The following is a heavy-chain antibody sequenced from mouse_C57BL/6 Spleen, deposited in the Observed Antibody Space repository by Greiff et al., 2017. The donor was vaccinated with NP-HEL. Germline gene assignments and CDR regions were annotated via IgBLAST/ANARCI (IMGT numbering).Heavy chain of an antibody. CDR3: ATPTVVATRYFDV. Sequence: DVMLVESGGGLVKPGGSLKLSCAASGFTFSDYGMHWVRQAPEKGLEWVAYISSGSSTIYYADTVKGRFTISRDNAKNTLFLQMTSLRSEDTAMYYCATPTVVATRYFDVWGTGTTVTVSS. CDR2: ISSGSSTI. CDR1: GFTFSDYG. V-gene: IGHV5-17*01. D-gene: IGHD1-1*01. J-gene: IGHJ1*03.